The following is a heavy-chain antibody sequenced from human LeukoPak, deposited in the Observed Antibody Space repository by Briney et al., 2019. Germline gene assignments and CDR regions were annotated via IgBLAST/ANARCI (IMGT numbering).Heavy chain of an antibody. CDR1: GGSISSSSYY. CDR2: IYYSGST. J-gene: IGHJ4*02. V-gene: IGHV4-39*01. Sequence: PSETLSLTCTVSGGSISSSSYYWGWIRQPPGKGLEWIGRIYYSGSTYYNPSLKSRVTISVDTSKNQFSLKLSSVTAADTAVYYCARQGGYCSGGSCYTLYWGQGTLVTVSS. D-gene: IGHD2-15*01. CDR3: ARQGGYCSGGSCYTLY.